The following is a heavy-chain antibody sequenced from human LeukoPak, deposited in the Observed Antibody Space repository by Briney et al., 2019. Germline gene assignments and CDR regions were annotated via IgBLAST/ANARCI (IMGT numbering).Heavy chain of an antibody. Sequence: GASVKVSCKASGYTFTSYDINWVRQATGQGLEWMGWMNPNSGNTGYAQKFQGRVTMTRNTSISTAYMELSSLRSEDTAVYYCARVPGEQGLDQGDYWGQGTLVTVSS. D-gene: IGHD6-19*01. CDR3: ARVPGEQGLDQGDY. CDR2: MNPNSGNT. V-gene: IGHV1-8*01. CDR1: GYTFTSYD. J-gene: IGHJ4*02.